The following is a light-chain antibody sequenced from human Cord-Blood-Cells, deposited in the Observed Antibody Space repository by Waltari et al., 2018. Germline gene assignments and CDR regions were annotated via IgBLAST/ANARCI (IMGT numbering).Light chain of an antibody. CDR2: EGS. Sequence: QSALTQPASVSGSPGHSLTIPCPGTSRPVGGSNLASWYQQHPGKAPKLMIYEGSKRPSGVSNRFSGSKSGNTASLTISGLQAEDEADYYCCSYAGSSTWVFGGGTKLTVL. CDR1: SRPVGGSNL. CDR3: CSYAGSSTWV. V-gene: IGLV2-23*01. J-gene: IGLJ3*02.